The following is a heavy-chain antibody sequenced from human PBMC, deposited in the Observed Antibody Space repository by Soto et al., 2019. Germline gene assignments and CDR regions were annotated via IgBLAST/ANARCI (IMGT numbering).Heavy chain of an antibody. J-gene: IGHJ5*02. Sequence: EVQLVESGGGLVQPGGSLRLSCAASGLRFSDYWMHWVRQVPGKGLVWVSRIDQDGSSTSYADSVKGRFTISRDNAKNPLSLQLSSLRAEDTAVYYCVRDLNVPYRGLYQGGFDIWGQGSLVTVSS. CDR3: VRDLNVPYRGLYQGGFDI. V-gene: IGHV3-74*01. CDR1: GLRFSDYW. CDR2: IDQDGSST. D-gene: IGHD1-26*01.